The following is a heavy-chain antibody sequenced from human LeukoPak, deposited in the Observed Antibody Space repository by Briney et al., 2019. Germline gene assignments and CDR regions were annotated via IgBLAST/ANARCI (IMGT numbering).Heavy chain of an antibody. D-gene: IGHD1-1*01. CDR2: INPDGSDK. CDR3: ARLLGSVTTYDY. CDR1: GFTFSTHW. J-gene: IGHJ4*02. V-gene: IGHV3-7*01. Sequence: GGSLRLSCEAPGFTFSTHWMSWVRQAPGKGLEWVASINPDGSDKYYLDSVKGRFSISRDSTKNSLYLQMYSLGAEDTAVYYCARLLGSVTTYDYWGRGTLVTVSS.